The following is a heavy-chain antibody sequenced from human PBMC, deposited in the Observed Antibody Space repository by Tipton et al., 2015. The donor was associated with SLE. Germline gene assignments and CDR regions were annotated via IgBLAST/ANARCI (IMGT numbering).Heavy chain of an antibody. CDR1: GVYINSGGFYY. D-gene: IGHD3-10*01. Sequence: LRLSCNVSGVYINSGGFYYWSWIRQPAGKGLEWIGHIYSTGSTDYNPSLKSRVSISVDTSKSQFSLKLSSVTAADTAVYFCARDPPSSYYYGMDVWGRGATVTVSS. V-gene: IGHV4-61*09. CDR2: IYSTGST. J-gene: IGHJ6*02. CDR3: ARDPPSSYYYGMDV.